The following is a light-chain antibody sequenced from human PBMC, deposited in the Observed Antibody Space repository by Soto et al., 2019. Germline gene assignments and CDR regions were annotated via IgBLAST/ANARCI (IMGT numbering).Light chain of an antibody. CDR3: SSHKSTSTPYV. V-gene: IGLV2-14*03. Sequence: QSVLTQPASVSGSPGQSITISCTGTSSDISSYNYVSWYQQHPGKAPKLIIYDVTNRPAGISSRFSASKSGDTASLTISVLQADDEADYFCSSHKSTSTPYVFGTGTRSPS. CDR1: SSDISSYNY. J-gene: IGLJ1*01. CDR2: DVT.